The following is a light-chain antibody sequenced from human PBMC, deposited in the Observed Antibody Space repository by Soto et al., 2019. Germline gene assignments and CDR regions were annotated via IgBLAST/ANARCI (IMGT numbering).Light chain of an antibody. CDR3: SSFAGANTWV. V-gene: IGLV2-8*01. CDR2: EVN. CDR1: SSDVGGYEY. J-gene: IGLJ3*02. Sequence: QLVLTQPPSASGSLGQSVTISCTGSSSDVGGYEYVAWYQQHPGKAPKLMIFEVNKRPSGVPNRFSGSKSGNTASLTVSGLQAEDEAAYYCSSFAGANTWVFGGGTKVTVL.